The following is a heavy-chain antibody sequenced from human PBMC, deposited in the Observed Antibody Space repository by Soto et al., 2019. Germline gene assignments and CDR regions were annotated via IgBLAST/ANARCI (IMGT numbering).Heavy chain of an antibody. V-gene: IGHV1-8*01. J-gene: IGHJ4*02. D-gene: IGHD1-26*01. Sequence: ASVEVSCKASGYSFTSLDINWVRQTAGQGLEWMGWMQPSTGRTGYAQKFQGRVTMTRDTSINTVYMELTTLTSDDTAFYYCARGVSAGVDYWGQGTLVTVSS. CDR3: ARGVSAGVDY. CDR1: GYSFTSLD. CDR2: MQPSTGRT.